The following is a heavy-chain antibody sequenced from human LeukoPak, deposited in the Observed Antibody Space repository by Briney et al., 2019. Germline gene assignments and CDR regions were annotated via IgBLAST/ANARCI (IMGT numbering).Heavy chain of an antibody. V-gene: IGHV3-11*01. CDR3: ARDKPVTTSEYYYYGMDV. Sequence: GGSLRLSCAASGFTFSDYYMSWIRQAPGKGLEWVSYISSSGSTIYYADSVKGRFTISRDNAKNSLYLQMNSLRAEDTAVYYCARDKPVTTSEYYYYGMDVWGQGTTVTASS. CDR2: ISSSGSTI. J-gene: IGHJ6*02. CDR1: GFTFSDYY. D-gene: IGHD4-4*01.